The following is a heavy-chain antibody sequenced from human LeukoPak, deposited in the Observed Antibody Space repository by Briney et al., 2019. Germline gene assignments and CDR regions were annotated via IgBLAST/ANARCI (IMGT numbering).Heavy chain of an antibody. J-gene: IGHJ6*02. Sequence: GGSLRLSCAASGFTFSSYNMNWVRQAPGKGLEWVSSITSGGSYIYYPDSVKGRFTISRDNAKNSLYLQMNSLRAEDTAVYYCARETLYCSGGSCYYGMDVWGQGTTVTVSS. CDR1: GFTFSSYN. CDR2: ITSGGSYI. V-gene: IGHV3-21*01. CDR3: ARETLYCSGGSCYYGMDV. D-gene: IGHD2-15*01.